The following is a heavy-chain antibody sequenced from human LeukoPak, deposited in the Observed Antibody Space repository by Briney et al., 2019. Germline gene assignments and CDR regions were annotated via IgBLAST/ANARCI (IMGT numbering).Heavy chain of an antibody. CDR2: IYSGGST. CDR3: ARAPAAAGHD. CDR1: GFTVSSNY. Sequence: GGSLRLSCAASGFTVSSNYMSWVRQAPGKGLEWVSVIYSGGSTCYADSVKGRFTISRDNSKNTLYLQMKSLRAEDTAVYYCARAPAAAGHDWGQGTLVTVSS. J-gene: IGHJ4*02. V-gene: IGHV3-66*02. D-gene: IGHD6-13*01.